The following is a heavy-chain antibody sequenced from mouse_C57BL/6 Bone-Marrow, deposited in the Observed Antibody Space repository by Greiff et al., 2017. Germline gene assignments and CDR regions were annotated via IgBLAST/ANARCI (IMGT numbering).Heavy chain of an antibody. CDR1: GYTFTDYE. Sequence: QVQLKQSGAELVRPGASVTLSCKASGYTFTDYEMHWVKQTPVHGLEWIGAIDPETGGTAYNQKFKGKAILTADKSSSTAYMELRSLTSEDSAVYYCTRSGSNYGCWFAYWGQGTLVTVSA. CDR2: IDPETGGT. V-gene: IGHV1-15*01. J-gene: IGHJ3*01. CDR3: TRSGSNYGCWFAY. D-gene: IGHD2-5*01.